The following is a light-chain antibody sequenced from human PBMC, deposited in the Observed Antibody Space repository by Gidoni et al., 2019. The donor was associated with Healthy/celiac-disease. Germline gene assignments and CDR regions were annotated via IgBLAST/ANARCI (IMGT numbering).Light chain of an antibody. CDR1: QSVSSSY. J-gene: IGKJ1*01. CDR2: GAS. V-gene: IGKV3-20*01. Sequence: EIVLTQSPGTLFLSPGERATLSCRASQSVSSSYLAWYQQKPGQAPRLLIYGASSRATGIPDRFSGSGSGTDFTLTISRLEPEDFAVYYCQQYGSSLGFXQXTKVEIK. CDR3: QQYGSSLG.